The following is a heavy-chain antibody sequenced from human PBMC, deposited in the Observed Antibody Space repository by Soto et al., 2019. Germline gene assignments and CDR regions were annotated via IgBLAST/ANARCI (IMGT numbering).Heavy chain of an antibody. D-gene: IGHD1-26*01. V-gene: IGHV3-23*01. CDR1: GFTFSSYA. J-gene: IGHJ4*02. CDR3: AKDLDNLLKVGATNLDY. Sequence: GGSLSLSCAASGFTFSSYAMSWVRQAPGKGLEWVSAISGSGGSTYYADSVKGRFTISRDNSKNTLYLQMNSLRAEDTAVYYCAKDLDNLLKVGATNLDYWGQGTLVTVSS. CDR2: ISGSGGST.